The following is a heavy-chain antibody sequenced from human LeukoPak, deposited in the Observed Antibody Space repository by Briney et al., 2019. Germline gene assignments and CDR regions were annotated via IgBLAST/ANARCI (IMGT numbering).Heavy chain of an antibody. Sequence: GGSLRLSCAASGFTFDDYAMHWVRQAPGKGLEWVSGISWNSGSIGYADSVKGRFTISRDNAKNSLYLQMNSLRAEDTALYYCAKGGYSSSWYSARGYYYGMDVWSQGTTVTVSS. V-gene: IGHV3-9*01. CDR2: ISWNSGSI. CDR1: GFTFDDYA. D-gene: IGHD6-13*01. CDR3: AKGGYSSSWYSARGYYYGMDV. J-gene: IGHJ6*02.